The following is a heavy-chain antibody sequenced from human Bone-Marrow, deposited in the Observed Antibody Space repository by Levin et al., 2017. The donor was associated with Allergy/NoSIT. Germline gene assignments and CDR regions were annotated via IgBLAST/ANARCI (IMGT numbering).Heavy chain of an antibody. D-gene: IGHD5-24*01. V-gene: IGHV3-48*03. CDR1: GFTFSTYE. J-gene: IGHJ6*02. CDR2: INSGGTTI. CDR3: ASDRMVTIIHYFYYGMDV. Sequence: GGSLRLSCAASGFTFSTYEMNWVRQAPGKGLEWVSYINSGGTTIYYADSVKGRFTISRDNAKNSLYLQMNSLGAEDTAVYFCASDRMVTIIHYFYYGMDVWGQGTKVTVSS.